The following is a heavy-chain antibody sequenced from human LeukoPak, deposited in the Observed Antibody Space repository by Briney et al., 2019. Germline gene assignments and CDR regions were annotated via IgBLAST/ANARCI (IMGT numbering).Heavy chain of an antibody. V-gene: IGHV1-69*13. CDR3: AAYSSSSTVDFDY. D-gene: IGHD6-6*01. CDR1: GGTFIGYA. J-gene: IGHJ4*02. CDR2: IIPIFGTA. Sequence: SVKVSCKASGGTFIGYAISWVRQAPGQGLEWMGGIIPIFGTANYAQKFQGRVTITADESTSTAYMELSSLRSEDTAVYYCAAYSSSSTVDFDYWGQGTLVTVSS.